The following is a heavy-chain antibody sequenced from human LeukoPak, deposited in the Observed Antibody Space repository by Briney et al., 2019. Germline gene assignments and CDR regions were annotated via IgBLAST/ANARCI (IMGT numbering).Heavy chain of an antibody. J-gene: IGHJ6*02. V-gene: IGHV3-7*05. Sequence: GGSLRPSCTASGFTFSNYWMSWVRQTPEKGLEWVANIKQDGSETVYVDSVKGRFTISRDNAQSSLYLQMNSLRAEDTAVYYCARDPYSSSWSYGMDVWGQGTAVTVSS. CDR3: ARDPYSSSWSYGMDV. CDR1: GFTFSNYW. D-gene: IGHD6-13*01. CDR2: IKQDGSET.